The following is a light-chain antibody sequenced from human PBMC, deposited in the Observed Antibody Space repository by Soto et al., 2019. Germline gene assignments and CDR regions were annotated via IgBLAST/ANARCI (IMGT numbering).Light chain of an antibody. CDR2: EVK. J-gene: IGLJ1*01. V-gene: IGLV2-14*01. CDR1: ISDLVAYKY. CDR3: CSLTATSTPV. Sequence: QALLTQPASLSGSPGQSVPISCTGTISDLVAYKYVSWFQQHPGRAPRVMISEVKKRPSGVSHRFSGSKSGDTAYLTISGLLVEDEADYYYCSLTATSTPVFGTGTKVTVL.